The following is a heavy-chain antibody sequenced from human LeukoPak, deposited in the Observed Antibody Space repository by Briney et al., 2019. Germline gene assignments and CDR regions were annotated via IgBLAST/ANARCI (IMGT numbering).Heavy chain of an antibody. V-gene: IGHV1-18*01. CDR2: ISAYNGNT. J-gene: IGHJ5*02. CDR3: AKVPHPPRYCSSTSCYSLTWFDP. Sequence: ASVKVSCKASGGTFSSYAISWVRQAPGQGLEWMGWISAYNGNTDYAQKLQGRVTMTTDTSTSTAYMELRSLRSDDTAVYYCAKVPHPPRYCSSTSCYSLTWFDPWGQGPLVTVSS. CDR1: GGTFSSYA. D-gene: IGHD2-2*02.